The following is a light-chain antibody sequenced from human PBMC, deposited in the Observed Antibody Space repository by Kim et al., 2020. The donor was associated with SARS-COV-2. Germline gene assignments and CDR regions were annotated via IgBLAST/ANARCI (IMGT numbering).Light chain of an antibody. J-gene: IGLJ2*01. Sequence: GQSVTISCTGTSSDVGAYNYVSWYQQNPGKAPKLLIYDVSKRPSGVPDRFSGSKSGNTASLTVSGLQAEDEANYYCSSYAGSDNLVFGGGTQLTVL. CDR2: DVS. CDR3: SSYAGSDNLV. V-gene: IGLV2-8*01. CDR1: SSDVGAYNY.